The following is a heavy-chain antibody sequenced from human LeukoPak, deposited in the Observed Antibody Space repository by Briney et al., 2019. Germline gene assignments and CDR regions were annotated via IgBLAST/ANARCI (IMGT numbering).Heavy chain of an antibody. CDR1: GYTFTSYG. CDR3: ARGVSIALTGNLGWFDP. CDR2: ISGYNGNT. Sequence: ASVKVCCKASGYTFTSYGVSWLRQAPGQGLEWMGWISGYNGNTYYAQKFRGRVTMTTDTSTSTAYMELRSLRSDDTAVYYCARGVSIALTGNLGWFDPWGQGTLVTVSS. V-gene: IGHV1-18*01. J-gene: IGHJ5*02. D-gene: IGHD6-19*01.